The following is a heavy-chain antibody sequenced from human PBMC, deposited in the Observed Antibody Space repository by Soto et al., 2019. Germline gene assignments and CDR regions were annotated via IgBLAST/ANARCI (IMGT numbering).Heavy chain of an antibody. CDR1: GGSISSSSYY. J-gene: IGHJ6*02. D-gene: IGHD2-15*01. V-gene: IGHV4-39*01. CDR3: ARLGYCSGYSCYSTYYYGMDV. Sequence: SSETLSLTCTVSGGSISSSSYYWGWIRQPPGKGLEWIGSIYYSGSTYYNPSLKSRVTISVDTSKNQFSLKLSSVTAADTAVYYCARLGYCSGYSCYSTYYYGMDVWGQGTTVTVSS. CDR2: IYYSGST.